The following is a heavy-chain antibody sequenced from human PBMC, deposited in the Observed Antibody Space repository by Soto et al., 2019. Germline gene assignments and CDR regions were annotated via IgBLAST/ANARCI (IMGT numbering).Heavy chain of an antibody. Sequence: GGSLRLSCAASGFTFSRYSMNWVRQAPGKGLEWVSHISASSSTIYYTDSVKGRFTVSRDNAKNSLYLQMNSLRDEDTAVYFCAKTSLRVYYYGMDVWGQGTTVTVSS. CDR2: ISASSSTI. CDR1: GFTFSRYS. V-gene: IGHV3-48*02. J-gene: IGHJ6*02. CDR3: AKTSLRVYYYGMDV.